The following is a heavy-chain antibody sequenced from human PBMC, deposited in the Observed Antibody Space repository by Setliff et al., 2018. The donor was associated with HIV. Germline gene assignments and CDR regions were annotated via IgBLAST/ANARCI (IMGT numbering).Heavy chain of an antibody. V-gene: IGHV3-23*01. Sequence: GGSLRLSCAASGFTFSNYAMPWVRQAPGKGLEWVAGISDTGDYIYYADSVKGRFTISRDNSKNTLYLQMNSLRAEDTAVYYCAKDYSSGWFDYWGQGTLVTVSS. CDR1: GFTFSNYA. D-gene: IGHD6-19*01. J-gene: IGHJ4*02. CDR3: AKDYSSGWFDY. CDR2: ISDTGDYI.